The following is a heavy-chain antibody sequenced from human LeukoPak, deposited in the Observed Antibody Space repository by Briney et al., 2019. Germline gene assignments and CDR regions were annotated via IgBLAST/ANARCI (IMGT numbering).Heavy chain of an antibody. CDR3: ARTLSMITFGGVIGY. CDR2: INHSGST. D-gene: IGHD3-16*01. CDR1: GGSFSGYY. J-gene: IGHJ4*02. V-gene: IGHV4-34*01. Sequence: PSETLSLTCAVYGGSFSGYYWSWIRQPPGEGLEWIGEINHSGSTNYNPSLKSRVTISVDTSKNQFSLKLSSVTAADTAVYYCARTLSMITFGGVIGYWGQGTLVTVSS.